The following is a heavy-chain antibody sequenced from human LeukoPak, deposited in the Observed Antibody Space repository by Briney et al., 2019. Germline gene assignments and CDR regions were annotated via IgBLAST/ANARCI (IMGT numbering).Heavy chain of an antibody. V-gene: IGHV3-7*01. CDR1: GFTFSSYW. Sequence: GGSLRLSCAASGFTFSSYWMSWVRQAPGKGLEWVANIKQDGSEKYYVDSVKGRFTISRDNAKNSLYLQMNSLRAEDTAVYYCARKWFGEFGGAFDIWGQGTMVTASS. CDR2: IKQDGSEK. CDR3: ARKWFGEFGGAFDI. J-gene: IGHJ3*02. D-gene: IGHD3-10*01.